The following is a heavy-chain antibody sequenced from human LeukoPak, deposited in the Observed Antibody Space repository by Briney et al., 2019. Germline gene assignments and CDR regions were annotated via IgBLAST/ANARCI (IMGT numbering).Heavy chain of an antibody. Sequence: GGSLRLSCAASGFTFSNAWMSWVRQAPGKGLEWVGRIKSKTDGGTTDYAAPVKGRFTISRDDSKNTLYLQTNSLKTEDTAVYYCTTDRVRYYDSSGYLTLDYWGQGTLVTVSS. CDR1: GFTFSNAW. J-gene: IGHJ4*02. D-gene: IGHD3-22*01. CDR3: TTDRVRYYDSSGYLTLDY. CDR2: IKSKTDGGTT. V-gene: IGHV3-15*01.